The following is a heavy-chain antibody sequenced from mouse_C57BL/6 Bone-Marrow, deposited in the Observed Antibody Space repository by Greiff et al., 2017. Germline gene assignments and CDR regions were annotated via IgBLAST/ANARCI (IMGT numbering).Heavy chain of an antibody. V-gene: IGHV5-9*01. D-gene: IGHD2-1*01. Sequence: EVQVVESGGGLVKPGGSLKLSCAASGFTFSSYTMSWVRQTPEKRLEWVATISGGGGNTYYPDSVKGRFTISRDNAKNTLYLQMSSLRSEATALYYCARHLLGAMDYWGQGTSVTVSS. J-gene: IGHJ4*01. CDR1: GFTFSSYT. CDR3: ARHLLGAMDY. CDR2: ISGGGGNT.